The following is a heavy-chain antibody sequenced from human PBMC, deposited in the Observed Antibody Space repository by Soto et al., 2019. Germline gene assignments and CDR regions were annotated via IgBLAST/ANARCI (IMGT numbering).Heavy chain of an antibody. CDR3: AREDILGTRSFDY. CDR1: GFIFSKYS. J-gene: IGHJ4*02. D-gene: IGHD1-26*01. Sequence: WWSLRLSFGSSGFIFSKYSMNWVRQVPGKGLEWLSYISSNSVTIYYADSVRGRFTIFRDNAKNSLYLQMNSLRDEDTAVYYCAREDILGTRSFDYWGQGALVTVSS. V-gene: IGHV3-48*02. CDR2: ISSNSVTI.